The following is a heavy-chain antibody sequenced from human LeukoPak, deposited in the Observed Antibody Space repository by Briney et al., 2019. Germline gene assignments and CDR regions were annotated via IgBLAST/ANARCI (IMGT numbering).Heavy chain of an antibody. D-gene: IGHD3-22*01. V-gene: IGHV4-4*07. Sequence: SETLSLTCTVSGGSIGGSYYWNWIRQPAGKGLEWIGRIYSSGTANYNPSLKSRVTISVDTSKNQFSLKLTSVTAADTAIYYCARIIYYYETGGFRDYFDSWGQGTLVTVS. CDR3: ARIIYYYETGGFRDYFDS. CDR2: IYSSGTA. CDR1: GGSIGGSYY. J-gene: IGHJ4*02.